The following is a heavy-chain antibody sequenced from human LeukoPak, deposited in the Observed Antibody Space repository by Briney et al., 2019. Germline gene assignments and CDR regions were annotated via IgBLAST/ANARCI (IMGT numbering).Heavy chain of an antibody. D-gene: IGHD5-18*01. V-gene: IGHV4-59*08. CDR1: GSSINSYY. CDR2: IYYSGRT. CDR3: ARYIYGYGTLGFDY. J-gene: IGHJ4*02. Sequence: SVALSLTCCASGSSINSYYWSWIRQPPRRGLEWIGYIYYSGRTNYDPSLKSRVTISVDTSKNQFSLKLSSVTAADTAVYYCARYIYGYGTLGFDYWGQGTLVTVSS.